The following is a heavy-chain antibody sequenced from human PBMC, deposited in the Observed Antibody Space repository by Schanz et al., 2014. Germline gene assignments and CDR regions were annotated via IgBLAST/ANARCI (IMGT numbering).Heavy chain of an antibody. D-gene: IGHD2-8*02. J-gene: IGHJ6*02. V-gene: IGHV4-28*03. CDR2: IYYSGNI. Sequence: QVQLQESGPGLVKPSETLSLTCVVSRHSFSSSNWWGWIRQPPGKGLEWIGYIYYSGNIYCNSSLKSRVTMSVDTSKNQFSLRLDSVTAADTAVYYCARDSLRGATGGYGMDVWGQGTTVTVSS. CDR1: RHSFSSSNW. CDR3: ARDSLRGATGGYGMDV.